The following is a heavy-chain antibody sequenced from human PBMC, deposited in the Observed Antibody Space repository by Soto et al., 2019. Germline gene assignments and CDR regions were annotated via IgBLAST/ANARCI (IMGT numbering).Heavy chain of an antibody. Sequence: VASVKVSCKASGGTFSSYAISWVRQAPGQGLEWMGGIIPIFGTANYAQKFQGRVTITADESTSTAYMELSSLRSEDTAVYYCARGQELPKLYWFDPWGQGTLVTVSS. CDR3: ARGQELPKLYWFDP. J-gene: IGHJ5*02. CDR2: IIPIFGTA. V-gene: IGHV1-69*13. CDR1: GGTFSSYA. D-gene: IGHD2-15*01.